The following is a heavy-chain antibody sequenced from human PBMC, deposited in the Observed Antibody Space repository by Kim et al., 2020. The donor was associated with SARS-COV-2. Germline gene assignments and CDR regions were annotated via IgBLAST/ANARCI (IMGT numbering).Heavy chain of an antibody. Sequence: ARRFQGRVTMTEDTSTDTAYMELSSLRSEDTAVYYCATGAAAGTSSWFDPWGQGTLVTVSS. D-gene: IGHD6-13*01. V-gene: IGHV1-24*01. J-gene: IGHJ5*02. CDR3: ATGAAAGTSSWFDP.